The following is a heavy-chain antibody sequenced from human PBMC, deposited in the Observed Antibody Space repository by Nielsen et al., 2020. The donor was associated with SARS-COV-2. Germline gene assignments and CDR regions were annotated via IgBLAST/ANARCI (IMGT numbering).Heavy chain of an antibody. CDR1: GYTFTNYG. D-gene: IGHD1-1*01. V-gene: IGHV7-4-1*02. J-gene: IGHJ6*02. CDR2: INTKTGNP. CDR3: ARYDESYGMEV. Sequence: ASVKVSCKASGYTFTNYGISWMRQAPGQGLEWMGWINTKTGNPTYALGFTGRFVFSLDSSVSTTYLQITSLKAEDTAVFYCARYDESYGMEVWGQGTAVTVSS.